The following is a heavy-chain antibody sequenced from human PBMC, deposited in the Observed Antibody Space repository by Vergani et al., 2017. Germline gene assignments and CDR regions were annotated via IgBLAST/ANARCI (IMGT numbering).Heavy chain of an antibody. V-gene: IGHV4-61*02. CDR1: GGSISAGYYF. D-gene: IGHD2-15*01. J-gene: IGHJ3*01. CDR2: ISASGNA. CDR3: AGRSVGYYSGGKVHPLRTAFDV. Sequence: QVQLQASGPGRVKPSQTLSLTCTVSGGSISAGYYFWSWIRQPAGKGLEWLGHISASGNASHSPSLKTRVSMSVDTSKNQFSLTVTSVTAADTAIYFCAGRSVGYYSGGKVHPLRTAFDVWGHGTVVTVSS.